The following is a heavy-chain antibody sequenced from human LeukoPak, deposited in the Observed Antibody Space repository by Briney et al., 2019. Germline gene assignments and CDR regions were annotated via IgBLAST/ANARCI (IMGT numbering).Heavy chain of an antibody. CDR2: ISGSGGST. D-gene: IGHD3-22*01. V-gene: IGHV3-23*01. CDR1: GFTFSSYA. J-gene: IGHJ4*02. CDR3: AKDVYYYDSSGYYPSY. Sequence: GGSLRLSCAASGFTFSSYAMSWVRQAPGKGLEWVSAISGSGGSTYYADSVKGRFTISRDNSKNTLYLQMNSLRAEDTAVYYSAKDVYYYDSSGYYPSYWGQGTLVTVSS.